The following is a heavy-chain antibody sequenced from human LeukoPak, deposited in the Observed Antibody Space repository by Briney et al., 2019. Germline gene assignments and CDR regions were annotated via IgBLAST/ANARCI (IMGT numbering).Heavy chain of an antibody. J-gene: IGHJ4*02. CDR1: GLTFSNYG. D-gene: IGHD2-21*02. CDR3: AKEWVAYCGGDCHFFDY. CDR2: ISYDGSKK. V-gene: IGHV3-30*18. Sequence: GGSLRLSCAASGLTFSNYGMNWVRQAPGKGLEWVAVISYDGSKKYYADSVKGRFTISRDNSKNTLYLQMNSLRAEDTAVYYCAKEWVAYCGGDCHFFDYWGQGTLVTVSS.